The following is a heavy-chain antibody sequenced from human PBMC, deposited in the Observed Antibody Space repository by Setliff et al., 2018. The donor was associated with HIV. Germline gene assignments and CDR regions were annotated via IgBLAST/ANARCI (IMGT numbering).Heavy chain of an antibody. CDR1: GYTFTGYY. CDR2: INPNSGDT. D-gene: IGHD6-13*01. V-gene: IGHV1-2*06. J-gene: IGHJ3*02. Sequence: GASVKVSCKASGYTFTGYYVHWVRQAPGQGLEWVGRINPNSGDTNYAQKFQGRVTMTRDTSISTAYMELSRLRSDDTAVYYCARRGRQQSGAFDIWGQGTMVTVSS. CDR3: ARRGRQQSGAFDI.